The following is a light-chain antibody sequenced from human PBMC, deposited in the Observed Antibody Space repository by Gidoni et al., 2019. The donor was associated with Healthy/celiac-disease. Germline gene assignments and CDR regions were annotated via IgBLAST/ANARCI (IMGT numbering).Light chain of an antibody. J-gene: IGLJ1*01. Sequence: VLTQPPSVSGAPGQRVTISCTGSRSNIGAGYNVHWYQQLPGTAPKLLIYGNSNRPSGVPDRFSGSKSGTSASLAITGLQAEDEADYYCQSYDSSLSGSYLFGTGTKVT. CDR1: RSNIGAGYN. CDR2: GNS. V-gene: IGLV1-40*01. CDR3: QSYDSSLSGSYL.